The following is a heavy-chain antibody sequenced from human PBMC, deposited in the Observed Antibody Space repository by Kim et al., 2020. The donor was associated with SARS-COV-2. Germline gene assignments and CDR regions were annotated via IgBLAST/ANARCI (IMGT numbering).Heavy chain of an antibody. J-gene: IGHJ5*02. CDR1: GGSISSGGYS. CDR3: ARGGISLAYCGGDCYPGWFDP. Sequence: SETLSLTCAVSGGSISSGGYSWSWIRQPPGKGLEWIGYIYHSGSTYYNPSLKSRVTISVDRSKNQFSLKLSSVTAADTAVYYCARGGISLAYCGGDCYPGWFDPWGQGTLVTVSS. V-gene: IGHV4-30-2*01. D-gene: IGHD2-21*02. CDR2: IYHSGST.